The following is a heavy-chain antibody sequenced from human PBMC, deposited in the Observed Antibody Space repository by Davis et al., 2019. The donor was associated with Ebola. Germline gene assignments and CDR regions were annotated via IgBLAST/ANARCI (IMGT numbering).Heavy chain of an antibody. D-gene: IGHD2-2*02. CDR1: GGSVSSGTYY. CDR3: ARHKVVPAAIRPHWFDP. CDR2: IYYSGST. J-gene: IGHJ5*02. Sequence: SENLSLTCTVSGGSVSSGTYYWSWIRQPPGKGLEWIGSIYYSGSTYYNPSLKSRVTISVDTSKNQFSLKLSSVTAADTAVYYCARHKVVPAAIRPHWFDPWGQGTLVTVSS. V-gene: IGHV4-39*01.